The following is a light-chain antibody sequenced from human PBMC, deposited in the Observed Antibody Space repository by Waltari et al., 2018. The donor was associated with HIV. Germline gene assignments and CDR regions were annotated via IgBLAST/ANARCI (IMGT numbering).Light chain of an antibody. V-gene: IGKV3-15*01. Sequence: DIVMTQSPATLSVSHGERATLSCRASQSVSSNLAWYQQKPGQAPRLLIYSASTRATGIPARFSGSGSGTEFTLTISSLQSEDFAVYYCQQYNNWPYTFGQGTKLEIK. CDR1: QSVSSN. CDR3: QQYNNWPYT. CDR2: SAS. J-gene: IGKJ2*01.